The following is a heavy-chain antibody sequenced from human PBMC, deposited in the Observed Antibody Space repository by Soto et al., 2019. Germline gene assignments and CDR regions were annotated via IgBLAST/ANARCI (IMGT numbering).Heavy chain of an antibody. D-gene: IGHD1-1*01. CDR1: GQSFSGHS. CDR2: INESGST. CDR3: ARWSGIVALPGELEDVKYDY. Sequence: QVQLQQWGAGLVKPSETLSLSCAVYGQSFSGHSWAWIRQPPGKGLEWIGEINESGSTYYNPSLKSRVTISTDTSKNQFSLKLSSVSAADTAAYVCARWSGIVALPGELEDVKYDYWGQGTLVNVSS. V-gene: IGHV4-34*01. J-gene: IGHJ4*02.